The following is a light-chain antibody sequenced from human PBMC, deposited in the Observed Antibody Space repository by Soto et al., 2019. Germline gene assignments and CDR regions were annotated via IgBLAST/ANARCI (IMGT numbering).Light chain of an antibody. CDR1: QTINNN. V-gene: IGKV3-15*01. CDR2: GAS. J-gene: IGKJ1*01. CDR3: QQYGSSGT. Sequence: VMTQAPATLSVSSGERATLSCRASQTINNNVAWYQLKDGQVPRLLIYGASTRAADVPARFSGGGSGTDFTLTISRLEPEDFAVYYCQQYGSSGTFGQGTKVDI.